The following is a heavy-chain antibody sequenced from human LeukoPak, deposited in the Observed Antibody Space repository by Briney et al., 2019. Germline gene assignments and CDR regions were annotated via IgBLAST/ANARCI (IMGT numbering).Heavy chain of an antibody. CDR1: GFTFNSYW. CDR3: ARAYFDY. J-gene: IGHJ4*02. V-gene: IGHV3-7*04. Sequence: PSGGSLRLSCAASGFTFNSYWMSWVRQAPGKGLEWVANIKQDGSEKYYVDSVKGRFTISRDNAKNSLYLQMNSLRAEDTAVYYCARAYFDYWGQGTLVTVSS. CDR2: IKQDGSEK.